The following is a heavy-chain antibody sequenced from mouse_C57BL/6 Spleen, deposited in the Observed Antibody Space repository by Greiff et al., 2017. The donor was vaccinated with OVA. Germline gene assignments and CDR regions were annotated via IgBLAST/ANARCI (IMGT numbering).Heavy chain of an antibody. J-gene: IGHJ4*01. CDR3: ARSIAAVVGYALDY. V-gene: IGHV1-72*01. CDR2: IDPNSGGT. CDR1: GYTFTSYW. D-gene: IGHD1-1*01. Sequence: QVQLQQPGAELVKPGASVKLSCKASGYTFTSYWMHWVKQRPGRGLEWIGRIDPNSGGTKYNEKFKSKATLTVDKPSSTAYMQLSSLTSEDSAVYCGARSIAAVVGYALDYWGQGTSVTVSA.